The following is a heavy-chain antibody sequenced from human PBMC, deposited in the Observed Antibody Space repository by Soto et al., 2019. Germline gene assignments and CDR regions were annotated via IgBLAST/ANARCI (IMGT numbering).Heavy chain of an antibody. D-gene: IGHD2-15*01. CDR2: ISGSGGST. CDR1: GFTFSSYA. V-gene: IGHV3-23*01. Sequence: EVQLLESGGGWVQPGGSLRLSCAASGFTFSSYAMSWVRQAPGKGLEWVSAISGSGGSTYYADSVKGRFTISRDNSKNTLYLQMNSLRAEDTAVYYCAKNLGVVVVAATGWFDPWGQGTLVTVSS. J-gene: IGHJ5*02. CDR3: AKNLGVVVVAATGWFDP.